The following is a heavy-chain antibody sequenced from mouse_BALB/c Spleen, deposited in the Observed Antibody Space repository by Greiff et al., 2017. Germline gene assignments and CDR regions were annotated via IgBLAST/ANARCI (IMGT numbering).Heavy chain of an antibody. CDR1: GYSITSDYA. V-gene: IGHV3-2*02. J-gene: IGHJ4*01. CDR2: ISYSGST. D-gene: IGHD2-3*01. CDR3: ARWLLRSQAMDY. Sequence: EESGPGLVKPSQSLSLTCTVTGYSITSDYAWNWIRQFPGNKLEWMGYISYSGSTSYNPSLKSRISITRDTSKNQFFLQLNSVTTEDTATYYCARWLLRSQAMDYWGQGTSVTVSS.